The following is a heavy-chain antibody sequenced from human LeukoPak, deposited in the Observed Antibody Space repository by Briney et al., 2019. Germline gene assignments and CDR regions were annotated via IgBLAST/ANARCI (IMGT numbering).Heavy chain of an antibody. CDR3: ARDRAVGGRFFDL. CDR2: VTDAGFA. D-gene: IGHD6-19*01. Sequence: SEPLSLTCTVSSTSLTTYYWSWIRQPPGKGLEWIGYVTDAGFATYNPSLKSRVTLSVDTSTNQFSLKVHSVTVSDTAVYYCARDRAVGGRFFDLWGQGILVSVSS. CDR1: STSLTTYY. J-gene: IGHJ4*02. V-gene: IGHV4-59*01.